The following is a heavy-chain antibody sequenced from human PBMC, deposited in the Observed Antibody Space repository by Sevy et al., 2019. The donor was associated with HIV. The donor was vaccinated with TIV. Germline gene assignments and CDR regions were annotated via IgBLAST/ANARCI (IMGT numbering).Heavy chain of an antibody. V-gene: IGHV3-48*01. J-gene: IGHJ4*02. CDR1: GFTFSTYS. CDR3: GRDEQTYGDYDYFDY. CDR2: ISSSSRTI. Sequence: GGSLRLSCAASGFTFSTYSMNWVRQAPGKGLEWVSYISSSSRTIFYADSVKGRFTISRDNAKKSLYLQMDSLTAEDTAVYYCGRDEQTYGDYDYFDYWGQGTLVTVSS. D-gene: IGHD4-17*01.